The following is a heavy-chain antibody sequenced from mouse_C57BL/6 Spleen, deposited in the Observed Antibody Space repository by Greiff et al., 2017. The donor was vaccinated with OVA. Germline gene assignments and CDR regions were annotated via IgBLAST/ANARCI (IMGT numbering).Heavy chain of an antibody. V-gene: IGHV1-12*01. CDR3: ARIYYDYANFDY. CDR2: IYPGNGDT. CDR1: GYTFTSYN. Sequence: QVQLKESGAELVRPGASVKMSCKASGYTFTSYNMHWVKQTPRQGLEWIGAIYPGNGDTSYNQKFKGKATLTVDKSSSTAYMQLSSLTSEDSAVYFCARIYYDYANFDYWGQGTTLTVSS. J-gene: IGHJ2*01. D-gene: IGHD2-4*01.